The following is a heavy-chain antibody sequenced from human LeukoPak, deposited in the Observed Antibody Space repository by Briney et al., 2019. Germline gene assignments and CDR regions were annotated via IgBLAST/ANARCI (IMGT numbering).Heavy chain of an antibody. CDR1: GFTFSTYT. CDR2: ISSSSTYI. V-gene: IGHV3-21*01. J-gene: IGHJ4*01. Sequence: PGGSLRLSCAASGFTFSTYTLSWVRQAPGKGLEWVSSISSSSTYIYYADSVKGRFTISRDNAKSSLYLQMNSLRAEDTAVYYCARERSPKCSGGSCYLDCWGQGSLFTVPS. D-gene: IGHD2-15*01. CDR3: ARERSPKCSGGSCYLDC.